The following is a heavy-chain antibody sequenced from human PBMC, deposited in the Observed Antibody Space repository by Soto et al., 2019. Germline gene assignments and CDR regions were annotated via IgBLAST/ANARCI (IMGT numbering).Heavy chain of an antibody. D-gene: IGHD6-13*01. CDR3: ARARAIAAAGISWFDP. J-gene: IGHJ5*02. V-gene: IGHV3-74*01. CDR2: INSDGSST. CDR1: GFTFSSYW. Sequence: EVQLVESGGGLVQPGGSLRLSCAASGFTFSSYWMHWVRQAPGKGLVWVSRINSDGSSTSYADSVKGRFTISRDNPKNTLYLQMNSLRSEDTAVYYCARARAIAAAGISWFDPWGQGTLVTVSS.